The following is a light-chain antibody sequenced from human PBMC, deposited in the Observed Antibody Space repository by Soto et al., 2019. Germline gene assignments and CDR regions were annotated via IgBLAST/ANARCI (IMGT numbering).Light chain of an antibody. V-gene: IGKV3-15*01. J-gene: IGKJ1*01. CDR3: QQYTNWPPWT. Sequence: EIVMTQSPATLSVSPGERATLSCRASQGISTNLAWYQQKPGQAPRLLIYGASTRATGVPARFSGSGSGTDVTTTISSLQSDEFAVYYCQQYTNWPPWTFGQGTKVDVK. CDR1: QGISTN. CDR2: GAS.